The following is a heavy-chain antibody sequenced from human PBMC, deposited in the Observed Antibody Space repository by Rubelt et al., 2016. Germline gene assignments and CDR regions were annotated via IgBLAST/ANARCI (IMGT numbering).Heavy chain of an antibody. CDR2: INHSGST. J-gene: IGHJ4*02. V-gene: IGHV4-34*10. D-gene: IGHD4-11*01. Sequence: QLQLQESGPGLVKPSETLSLTCAVYGGSFSRPYWNWIRQPPGKGLEWIGEINHSGSTNYNPSLKSRVTISVDTSKNQFSLRLTSVTAADTATYYCAKLPRYSGTSYVAYWGRGIQVTVSS. CDR1: GGSFSRPY. CDR3: AKLPRYSGTSYVAY.